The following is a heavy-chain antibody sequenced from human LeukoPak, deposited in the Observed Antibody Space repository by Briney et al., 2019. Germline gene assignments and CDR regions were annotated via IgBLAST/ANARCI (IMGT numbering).Heavy chain of an antibody. Sequence: ASLRPSCEASGSTFGSHAMYWVRQAPGKGLEWVAGIFRSGGSPHYADPVKGRFTISRDNSRNTVYLQINSLRAEDTAVYYCGKTTVGYSSGQKPAWPVDYWGQGTLVTVSS. J-gene: IGHJ4*02. V-gene: IGHV3-23*01. CDR3: GKTTVGYSSGQKPAWPVDY. D-gene: IGHD5-18*01. CDR2: IFRSGGSP. CDR1: GSTFGSHA.